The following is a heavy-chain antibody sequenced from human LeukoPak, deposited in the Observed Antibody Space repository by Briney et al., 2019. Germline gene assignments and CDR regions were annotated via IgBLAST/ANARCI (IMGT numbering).Heavy chain of an antibody. CDR3: ARVGDMEAYDI. CDR1: GFTFSSYW. CDR2: INSAGSST. J-gene: IGHJ3*02. D-gene: IGHD3-16*01. Sequence: GGSLRLSCAASGFTFSSYWMHWVRQAPGKGLVWVSRINSAGSSTNYADSVKGRFTISRDNAKNMLYLQMNSLRGEDTAVYYCARVGDMEAYDIWGQGTRVTVSS. V-gene: IGHV3-74*01.